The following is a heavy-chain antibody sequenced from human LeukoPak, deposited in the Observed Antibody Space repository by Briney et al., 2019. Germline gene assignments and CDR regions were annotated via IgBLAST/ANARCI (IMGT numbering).Heavy chain of an antibody. CDR2: ISSSGSTV. CDR1: GFTFSNYD. Sequence: GGSLRLSCAASGFTFSNYDMNWVRQAPGKGLEWVSYISSSGSTVYYADPVKGRFTISRDNARDSLYLQMSSLRAEDTAVYYCARDRPTMRFDYWGQGTLVTVSS. J-gene: IGHJ4*02. V-gene: IGHV3-48*03. CDR3: ARDRPTMRFDY.